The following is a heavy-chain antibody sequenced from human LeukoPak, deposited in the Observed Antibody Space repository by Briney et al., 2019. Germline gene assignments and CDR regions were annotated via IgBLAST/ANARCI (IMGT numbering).Heavy chain of an antibody. V-gene: IGHV4-59*01. CDR2: IYHSGST. CDR3: AAQYYYGSGSYYDAEYFQH. Sequence: SETLSLTCTVSGFSISSYYWTWIRQPPGKGLEWIGYIYHSGSTNYNPSLKSRVTISVDTSKNQFSLKLSSVTAADTAVYYCAAQYYYGSGSYYDAEYFQHWGQGTLVTVSS. CDR1: GFSISSYY. J-gene: IGHJ1*01. D-gene: IGHD3-10*01.